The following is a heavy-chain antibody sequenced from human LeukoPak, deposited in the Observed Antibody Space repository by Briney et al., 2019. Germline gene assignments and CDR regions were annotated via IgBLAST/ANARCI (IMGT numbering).Heavy chain of an antibody. D-gene: IGHD3-22*01. V-gene: IGHV4-59*08. CDR3: ARGERGSSYYDSSGYFPFDY. CDR1: GGSISSYY. J-gene: IGHJ4*02. CDR2: IYYSGST. Sequence: PSETLSLTCTVSGGSISSYYWSWTRQPPGKGLEWIGYIYYSGSTNYNPSLKSRVTISVDTSKNQFSLKLSSVTAADTAVYYCARGERGSSYYDSSGYFPFDYWGQGTLVTVSS.